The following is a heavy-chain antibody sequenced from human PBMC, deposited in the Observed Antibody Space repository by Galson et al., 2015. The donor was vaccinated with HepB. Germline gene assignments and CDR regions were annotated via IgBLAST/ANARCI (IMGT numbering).Heavy chain of an antibody. CDR1: GFTFNTYS. V-gene: IGHV3-48*02. D-gene: IGHD6-19*01. CDR3: ARDWGGRGSGSGFLDY. CDR2: ISSGSGTI. Sequence: SLRLSCAASGFTFNTYSMNWARQAPGKGLEWLSYISSGSGTIYYADSVKGRFTISRDNAKNSLYLQMNSLRDEDTAVYYCARDWGGRGSGSGFLDYWGQGTLVTVSS. J-gene: IGHJ4*02.